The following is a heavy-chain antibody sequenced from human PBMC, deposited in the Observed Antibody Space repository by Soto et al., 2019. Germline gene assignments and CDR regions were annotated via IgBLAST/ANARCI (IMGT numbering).Heavy chain of an antibody. Sequence: GGSLRLSCAASGFTSSSYSMNWVRQASGKGLEWVGRIRSKPNNYATEYAASVKGRFTISRDDSKNTAYLQMNNLKTEDTAVYYCTRHLVDVWGQGTTVTVSS. J-gene: IGHJ6*02. CDR1: GFTSSSYS. CDR2: IRSKPNNYAT. V-gene: IGHV3-73*01. CDR3: TRHLVDV.